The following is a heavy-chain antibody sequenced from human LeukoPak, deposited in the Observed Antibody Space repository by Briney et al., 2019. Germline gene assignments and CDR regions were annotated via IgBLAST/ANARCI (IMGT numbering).Heavy chain of an antibody. CDR2: INHSGST. J-gene: IGHJ4*02. Sequence: SETLSLTCAVYGGSFGGYYWSWIRQPPGKGLEWIGEINHSGSTNYNPSLKSRVTISVDTSKNQFSLKLSSVTAADTAVYYCARHESGSGWLDYWGQGTLVTVSS. CDR3: ARHESGSGWLDY. D-gene: IGHD6-19*01. V-gene: IGHV4-34*01. CDR1: GGSFGGYY.